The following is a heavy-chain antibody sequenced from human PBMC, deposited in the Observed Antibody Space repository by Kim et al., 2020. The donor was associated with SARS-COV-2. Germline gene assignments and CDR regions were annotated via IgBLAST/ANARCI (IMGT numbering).Heavy chain of an antibody. Sequence: GGSLRLSCAASGFTFGDYAMHWVRQAPGKGLEWVAGISWNSGTIGYTDSVKGRFTISRDNAKNSLYLQMNSLRAEDTALYYCAKDSTSGWHGVLDDWGQGTLVTVSS. CDR1: GFTFGDYA. CDR3: AKDSTSGWHGVLDD. CDR2: ISWNSGTI. D-gene: IGHD6-19*01. V-gene: IGHV3-9*01. J-gene: IGHJ1*01.